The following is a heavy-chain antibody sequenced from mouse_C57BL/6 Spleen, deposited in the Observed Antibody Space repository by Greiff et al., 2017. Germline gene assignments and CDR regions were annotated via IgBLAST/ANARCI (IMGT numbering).Heavy chain of an antibody. Sequence: QVQLQQSGAELARPGASVKLSCKASGYTFTSYGISWVKQRTGQGLEWIGEIYPRSGNTYYNEKFKGKATLTADKSSSTAYMELRSLTSEDSAVXFCARGFITTVVATKAWFAYWGQGTLVTVSA. CDR2: IYPRSGNT. J-gene: IGHJ3*01. D-gene: IGHD1-1*01. CDR1: GYTFTSYG. CDR3: ARGFITTVVATKAWFAY. V-gene: IGHV1-81*01.